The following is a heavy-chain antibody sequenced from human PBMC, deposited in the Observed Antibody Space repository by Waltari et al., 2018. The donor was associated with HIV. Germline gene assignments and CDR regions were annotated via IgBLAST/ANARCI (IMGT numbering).Heavy chain of an antibody. J-gene: IGHJ4*02. Sequence: QVHLVESGGGVVQPGRSLRLSCAASGFTFSPYVMHWVRQAPGKGFEVVAEMSYDGSDKYHADSVKGRFTISRDNSRNTLYLQMNSLRPEDTALYFCAREFYYDSTGYNSGFDYWGQGTLVTVSS. D-gene: IGHD3-22*01. CDR2: MSYDGSDK. CDR1: GFTFSPYV. CDR3: AREFYYDSTGYNSGFDY. V-gene: IGHV3-30*01.